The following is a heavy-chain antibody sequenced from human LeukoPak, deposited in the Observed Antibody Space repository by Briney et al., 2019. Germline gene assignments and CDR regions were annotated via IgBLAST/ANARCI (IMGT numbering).Heavy chain of an antibody. J-gene: IGHJ3*02. CDR1: GGSFSGYY. Sequence: PSETLSLTCAVYGGSFSGYYWSWIRQPPGKGLEWIGEINHSGSTNYNPSLKSRVTISVDTSKNQFSLKLSSVTAADTAVYYCARGGVACTFYAFDIWGQGTMVTVSS. V-gene: IGHV4-34*01. CDR2: INHSGST. CDR3: ARGGVACTFYAFDI. D-gene: IGHD6-19*01.